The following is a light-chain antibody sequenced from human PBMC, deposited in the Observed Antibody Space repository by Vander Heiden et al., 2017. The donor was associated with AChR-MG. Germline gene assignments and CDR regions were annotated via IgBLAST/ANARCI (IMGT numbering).Light chain of an antibody. CDR2: GAS. V-gene: IGKV1-NL1*01. Sequence: DIQMTQSPSSLSASVGDRVTITCRASQDIVYSLAWYQQKPGKSPKLLLYGASKLESGVPSRFSGSASGTEYTLTITSLQPEDSATYYCQQYYTNPVTFGPGTKVDIK. CDR3: QQYYTNPVT. CDR1: QDIVYS. J-gene: IGKJ3*01.